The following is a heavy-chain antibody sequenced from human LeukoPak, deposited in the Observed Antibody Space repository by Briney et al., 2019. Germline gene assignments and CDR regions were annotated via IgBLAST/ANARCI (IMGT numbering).Heavy chain of an antibody. CDR3: ARVGRGTMVRGVIWWFDP. J-gene: IGHJ5*02. Sequence: SETLSLTCAVYGGSFSGYYWSWIRQPPGKGLEWIGEINHSGSTNYNPSLKSRVTISVDKSKNQFSLKLSSVTAADTAVYYCARVGRGTMVRGVIWWFDPWGQGTLVTVSS. CDR2: INHSGST. V-gene: IGHV4-34*01. D-gene: IGHD3-10*01. CDR1: GGSFSGYY.